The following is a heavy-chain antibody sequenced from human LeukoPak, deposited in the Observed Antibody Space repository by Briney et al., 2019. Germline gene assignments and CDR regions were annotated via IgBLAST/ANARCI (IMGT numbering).Heavy chain of an antibody. Sequence: PGGSLRLFCAASGFRFSDYSMNWVRQAPGKGLEWISYSGIDSGNTNYADSVKGRFTVSGDKAKKSLYLQMNSLRVEDAAVYYCARDYKYAFDNWGQGTLVTVSS. V-gene: IGHV3-48*01. CDR2: SGIDSGNT. CDR3: ARDYKYAFDN. J-gene: IGHJ4*02. CDR1: GFRFSDYS. D-gene: IGHD5-24*01.